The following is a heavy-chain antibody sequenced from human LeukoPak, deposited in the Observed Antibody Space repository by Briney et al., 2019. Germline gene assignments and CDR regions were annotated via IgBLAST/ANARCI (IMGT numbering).Heavy chain of an antibody. Sequence: SETLSLTCAVYGGSFSGYYWSWIRQPPGKGLEWIGEINHSGSTNYNPSLKSRVTISVDTSKNQFSLKLSFVTAADTAVYYCATTDSSSPPTDWGQGTLVTVSS. D-gene: IGHD6-6*01. CDR3: ATTDSSSPPTD. J-gene: IGHJ4*02. CDR2: INHSGST. V-gene: IGHV4-34*01. CDR1: GGSFSGYY.